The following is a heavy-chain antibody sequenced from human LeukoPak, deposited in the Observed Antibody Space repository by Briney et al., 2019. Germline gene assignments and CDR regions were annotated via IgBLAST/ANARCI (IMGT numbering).Heavy chain of an antibody. CDR2: IYTSGST. D-gene: IGHD6-13*01. Sequence: PSQTLSLTCTVSGGSISSGSYYWSWIRQPAGKGLEWIGRIYTSGSTNYNPSLKSRVTISVDTSKNQFSLKLSSVTAADTAMYYCARVLVHYYYYMDVWGKGTTVTVSS. V-gene: IGHV4-61*02. CDR1: GGSISSGSYY. CDR3: ARVLVHYYYYMDV. J-gene: IGHJ6*03.